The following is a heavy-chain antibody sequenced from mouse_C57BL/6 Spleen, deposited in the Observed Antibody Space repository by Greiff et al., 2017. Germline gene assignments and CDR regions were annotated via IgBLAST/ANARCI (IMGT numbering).Heavy chain of an antibody. CDR1: GYAFSSYW. J-gene: IGHJ4*01. CDR2: IYPGDGDT. Sequence: VQGMESGAELVKPGASVKISCKASGYAFSSYWMNWVKQRPGKGLEWIGQIYPGDGDTNYNGKFKGKATLTADKSSSTAYMQLSSLTSEDSAVYFCARAHLGRAMDYWGQGTSGTGSS. V-gene: IGHV1-80*01. CDR3: ARAHLGRAMDY.